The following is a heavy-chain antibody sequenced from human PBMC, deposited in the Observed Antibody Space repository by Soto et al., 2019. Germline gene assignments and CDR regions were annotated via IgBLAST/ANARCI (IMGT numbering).Heavy chain of an antibody. CDR1: GLNISSYA. CDR2: ISYDGSNK. J-gene: IGHJ4*02. CDR3: ARSREIGEWLVLYY. D-gene: IGHD6-19*01. Sequence: RGSLRLCGAASGLNISSYAIPWVLQALGKGLEWVAGISYDGSNKYYADYAKGRFTISRDNSKNTLCMKINSLRAEATAVYYCARSREIGEWLVLYYWGQGTLVTVSS. V-gene: IGHV3-30-3*01.